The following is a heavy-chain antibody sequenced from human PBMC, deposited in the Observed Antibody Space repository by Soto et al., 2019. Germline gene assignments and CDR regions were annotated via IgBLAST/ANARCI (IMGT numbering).Heavy chain of an antibody. CDR3: AREGYSDSLTGYHLNWLDP. CDR1: GGSISGYC. CDR2: IYYSGST. D-gene: IGHD3-9*01. J-gene: IGHJ5*02. Sequence: PLEILSLTCTVSGGSISGYCWSWIRQPPGKGLEWIGNIYYSGSTNYNPSLKSRVTMSVDSSKNRFSLKLTSVTAADTAVYYCAREGYSDSLTGYHLNWLDPWGQGTLVTVSS. V-gene: IGHV4-59*01.